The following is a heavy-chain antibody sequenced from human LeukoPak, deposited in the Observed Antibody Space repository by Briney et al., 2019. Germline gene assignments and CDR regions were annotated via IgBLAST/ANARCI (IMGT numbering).Heavy chain of an antibody. Sequence: GRSLRLSCAASGFTFSSYGMHWVRQAPGKGLEWVAVISYDGSNKYYADSVKGRFTISRDNSKNTLYLQMNSLRAEDTAVYYCAKTGGYYDSSGYPDYWGQGTLVTVSS. CDR2: ISYDGSNK. CDR3: AKTGGYYDSSGYPDY. D-gene: IGHD3-22*01. J-gene: IGHJ4*02. V-gene: IGHV3-30*18. CDR1: GFTFSSYG.